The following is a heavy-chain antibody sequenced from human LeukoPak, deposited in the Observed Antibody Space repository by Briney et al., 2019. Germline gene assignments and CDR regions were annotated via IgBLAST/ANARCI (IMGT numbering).Heavy chain of an antibody. CDR3: ARQRFLEWYFDY. Sequence: SETLSLTCTVSGGSIINSSFYWGWIRQPPGKGLEWIGIIYYSGSTNYNPSLKSRVTISVDTSKNQFSLKLSSVTAADTAVYYCARQRFLEWYFDYWGQGTLVTVSS. V-gene: IGHV4-39*01. CDR1: GGSIINSSFY. J-gene: IGHJ4*02. CDR2: IYYSGST. D-gene: IGHD3-3*01.